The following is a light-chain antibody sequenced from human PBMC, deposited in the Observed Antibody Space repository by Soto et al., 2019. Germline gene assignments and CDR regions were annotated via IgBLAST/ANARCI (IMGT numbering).Light chain of an antibody. Sequence: EIVLTQSPATLSLSPGERATLSCGASQSVVGRYIAWYQQKPGLAPRLLIYDASSRATVIPDRFSGSGSGTDFSLTITRLEPEDFAVYYCQQYGTSPYTFGQGTKLEIK. V-gene: IGKV3D-20*01. CDR1: QSVVGRY. CDR3: QQYGTSPYT. CDR2: DAS. J-gene: IGKJ2*01.